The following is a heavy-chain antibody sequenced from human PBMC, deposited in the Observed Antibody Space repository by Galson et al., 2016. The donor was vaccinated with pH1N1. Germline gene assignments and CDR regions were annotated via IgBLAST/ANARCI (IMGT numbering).Heavy chain of an antibody. V-gene: IGHV4-4*07. CDR1: GASISSHY. J-gene: IGHJ4*02. CDR2: LYKIGST. CDR3: VRGRGVQEWQSHYCDS. Sequence: SETLSLTCSVSGASISSHYWSWVRQSAGKGLEWIGRLYKIGSTKYDPSLNSRVSMSGDTSRNQFSLRLTSVTAADTAVYYCVRGRGVQEWQSHYCDSWGPGTLVTVSS. D-gene: IGHD3-3*01.